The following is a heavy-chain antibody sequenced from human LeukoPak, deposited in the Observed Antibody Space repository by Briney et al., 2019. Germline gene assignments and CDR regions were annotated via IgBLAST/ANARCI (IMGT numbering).Heavy chain of an antibody. CDR2: IRSKANSYAT. CDR3: TRYTSPTGTAY. V-gene: IGHV3-73*01. D-gene: IGHD2/OR15-2a*01. CDR1: GFTFSGSA. Sequence: PGGSLTLSCAASGFTFSGSAMHWVRQASGKGLEWVGRIRSKANSYATAYAASVKGRSTISRDDSKNTAYLQMNSLKTEDTAVYYCTRYTSPTGTAYWGQGTLVTVSS. J-gene: IGHJ4*02.